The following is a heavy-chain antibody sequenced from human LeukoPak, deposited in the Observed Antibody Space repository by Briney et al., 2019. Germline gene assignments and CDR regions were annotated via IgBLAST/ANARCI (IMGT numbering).Heavy chain of an antibody. D-gene: IGHD3-3*01. Sequence: GASVKVSCKASGYTFTGYYMHWVRQAPGQGLEWVGWINPNSGGTNHAQKFQGRVTMTRDTSISTAYMEMSRLRSDDTAVYYCARGIITIFGVVNRFNYWGQGTLVTVSS. V-gene: IGHV1-2*02. J-gene: IGHJ4*02. CDR2: INPNSGGT. CDR1: GYTFTGYY. CDR3: ARGIITIFGVVNRFNY.